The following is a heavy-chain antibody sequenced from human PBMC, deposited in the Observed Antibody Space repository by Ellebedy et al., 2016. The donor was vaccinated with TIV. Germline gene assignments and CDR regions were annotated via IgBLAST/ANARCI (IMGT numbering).Heavy chain of an antibody. Sequence: AASVQVSCKVSGYTLTELSMHWVRQAPGKGLEWMGGFDPEDGETIYAQKFQARVTMTEDTSTDTAYMDLSSLRSEDTAVYYCATTYYYETSGYYERDFDYWGQGTLVTVSS. CDR1: GYTLTELS. CDR2: FDPEDGET. V-gene: IGHV1-24*01. D-gene: IGHD3-22*01. CDR3: ATTYYYETSGYYERDFDY. J-gene: IGHJ4*02.